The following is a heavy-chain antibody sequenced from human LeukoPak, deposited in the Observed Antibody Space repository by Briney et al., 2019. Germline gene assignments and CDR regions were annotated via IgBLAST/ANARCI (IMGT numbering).Heavy chain of an antibody. CDR2: ISGSGGST. CDR3: AKAVTYSLVSWFDP. J-gene: IGHJ5*02. V-gene: IGHV3-23*01. Sequence: GSLRLSCAASGFTFSSYAMSWVRQAPGKGLEWVSAISGSGGSTYHADSVKGRFTISRDNSKNTLYLQMNSLRAEDTAVYYCAKAVTYSLVSWFDPWGQGTLVTVSS. CDR1: GFTFSSYA. D-gene: IGHD4-17*01.